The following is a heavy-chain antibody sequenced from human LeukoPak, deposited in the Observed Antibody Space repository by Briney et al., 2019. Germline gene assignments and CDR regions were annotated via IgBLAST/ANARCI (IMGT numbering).Heavy chain of an antibody. J-gene: IGHJ4*02. V-gene: IGHV3-7*01. CDR3: ARDAYSYGLNFDY. CDR2: IKQDGSEK. Sequence: PGGSLRLSCAASGFTFSSYWMRWVRQAPGKGLEWVVNIKQDGSEKYYVDSVKGRFTISRDNAKNSLYLQMNSLRAEDTAVYYCARDAYSYGLNFDYWGQGTLVTVSS. CDR1: GFTFSSYW. D-gene: IGHD5-18*01.